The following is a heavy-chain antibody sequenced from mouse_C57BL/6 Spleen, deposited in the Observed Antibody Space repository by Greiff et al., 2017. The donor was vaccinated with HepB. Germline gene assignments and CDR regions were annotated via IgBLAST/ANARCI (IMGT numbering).Heavy chain of an antibody. J-gene: IGHJ4*01. CDR3: ARTRITTVVAEAMDY. Sequence: VQLKQSGPELVKPGASVKMSCKASGYTFTDYNMHWVKQSHGKSLEWIGYINPNNGGTSYNQKFKGKATLTVNKSSSTAYMELRSLTSEDSAVYYCARTRITTVVAEAMDYWGQGTSVTVSS. D-gene: IGHD1-1*01. CDR2: INPNNGGT. CDR1: GYTFTDYN. V-gene: IGHV1-22*01.